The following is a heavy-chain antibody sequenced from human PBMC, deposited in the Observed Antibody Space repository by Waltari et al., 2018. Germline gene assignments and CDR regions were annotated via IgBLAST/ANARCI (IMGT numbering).Heavy chain of an antibody. D-gene: IGHD3-3*01. V-gene: IGHV1-46*01. CDR2: INPRDGTT. CDR1: GYTFTSYY. J-gene: IGHJ4*02. Sequence: QVQLVQSGTEVKRPGASVKVACKASGYTFTSYYLHWVRQAPGQGLEWMGIINPRDGTTTYAQNFQGRVTMTRDTSTSTVYMELSSLRSEDTAVYYCARADRIAIFGIVIIGELDYWGQGTLVTVSS. CDR3: ARADRIAIFGIVIIGELDY.